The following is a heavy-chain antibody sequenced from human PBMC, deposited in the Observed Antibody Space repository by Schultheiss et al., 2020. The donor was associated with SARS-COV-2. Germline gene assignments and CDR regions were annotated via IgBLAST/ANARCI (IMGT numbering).Heavy chain of an antibody. V-gene: IGHV3-53*01. CDR2: IYSGGST. CDR3: ARDSPYSSAWYDPIDY. J-gene: IGHJ4*02. Sequence: GGSLRLSCAASGFTVSSNYMSWVRQAPGKGLEWVSVIYSGGSTYYADSVKGRFTISRDDAKKSLYLQMNSLRAEDTAVYYCARDSPYSSAWYDPIDYWGQGTLVTVSS. CDR1: GFTVSSNY. D-gene: IGHD6-19*01.